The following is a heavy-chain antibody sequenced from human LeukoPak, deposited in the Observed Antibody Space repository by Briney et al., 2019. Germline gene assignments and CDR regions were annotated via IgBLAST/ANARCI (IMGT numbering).Heavy chain of an antibody. CDR2: ISAYNGNT. V-gene: IGHV1-18*01. J-gene: IGHJ4*02. CDR3: AREIGVPAANGVLPDY. D-gene: IGHD2-2*01. CDR1: GYTFTSYG. Sequence: ASVKVSCKASGYTFTSYGISWVRQAPGQGLEWMGWISAYNGNTNYAQKLQGRVTMTTVTSTSTAYMELRSLRSDDTAVYYCAREIGVPAANGVLPDYWGQGTLVTVSS.